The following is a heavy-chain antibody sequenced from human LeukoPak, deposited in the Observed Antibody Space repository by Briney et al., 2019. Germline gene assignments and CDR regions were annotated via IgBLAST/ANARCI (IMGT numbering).Heavy chain of an antibody. CDR3: AKSYGDYVKVFDY. CDR2: IKEDGSDK. J-gene: IGHJ4*02. D-gene: IGHD4-17*01. CDR1: GFTFSNYW. Sequence: GGSLRLSCAASGFTFSNYWMSWVRQAPGKGLEWVANIKEDGSDKYYVDSVKGRFIISRDNVKKSLYLQMNSLRAEDTAVHYCAKSYGDYVKVFDYWGQGTLVTVSS. V-gene: IGHV3-7*03.